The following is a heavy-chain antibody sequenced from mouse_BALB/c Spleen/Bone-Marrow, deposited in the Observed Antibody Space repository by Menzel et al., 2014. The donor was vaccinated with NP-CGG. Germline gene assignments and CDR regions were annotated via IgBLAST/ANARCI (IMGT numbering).Heavy chain of an antibody. CDR2: IDPANGNT. D-gene: IGHD1-1*01. CDR3: ARNYGSSLDY. J-gene: IGHJ2*01. CDR1: GFNIEDSY. V-gene: IGHV14-3*02. Sequence: VQLQQPGAEIVKPGASVKSSCTTSGFNIEDSYIYWMKQRPEQGLEWIGRIDPANGNTKYDPKFQGKATITVDTSSATAYLRLSSLTSEDTAVYYCARNYGSSLDYWGQGTTLTVSS.